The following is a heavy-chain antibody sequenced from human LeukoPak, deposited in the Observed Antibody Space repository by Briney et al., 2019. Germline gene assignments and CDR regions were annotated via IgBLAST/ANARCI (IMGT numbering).Heavy chain of an antibody. J-gene: IGHJ2*01. CDR3: AGSVTYSWYLDL. D-gene: IGHD3-10*01. CDR2: INPSGGST. CDR1: GYTFTNYY. V-gene: IGHV1-46*01. Sequence: ASVKVSCKASGYTFTNYYIHWVRQAPGQGLEWMGMINPSGGSTTYAQKFQGRLTMTRDTSTSTVYMELSSLRSEDTAVFYCAGSVTYSWYLDLWGRGTLVTVSS.